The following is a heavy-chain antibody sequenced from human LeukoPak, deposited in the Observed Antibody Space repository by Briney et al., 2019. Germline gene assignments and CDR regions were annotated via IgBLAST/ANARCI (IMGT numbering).Heavy chain of an antibody. D-gene: IGHD3-9*01. Sequence: PSETLSLPCAVYGGSFSGYYWSWIRQPPGKGLEWIGEINHSGSTNYNPSLKSRVTISVDTSKNQFSLKLSSVTAADTAVYYCARVYFDWLSIQYYYYYMDVWGKGTTVTISS. CDR2: INHSGST. J-gene: IGHJ6*03. CDR1: GGSFSGYY. V-gene: IGHV4-34*01. CDR3: ARVYFDWLSIQYYYYYMDV.